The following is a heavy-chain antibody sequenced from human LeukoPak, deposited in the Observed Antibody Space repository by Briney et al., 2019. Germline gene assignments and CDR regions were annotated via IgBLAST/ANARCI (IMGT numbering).Heavy chain of an antibody. CDR1: GGSISAYY. CDR3: ARGKLSSLGGYYYDY. CDR2: INHSGST. D-gene: IGHD3-22*01. Sequence: PSETLSLTCTVSGGSISAYYWSWIRQPPGKGLEWTGEINHSGSTNYNPSLKSRVTISVDASKNQFSLKLSSVTAADTAVYYCARGKLSSLGGYYYDYWGQGTLVTVSS. V-gene: IGHV4-34*01. J-gene: IGHJ4*02.